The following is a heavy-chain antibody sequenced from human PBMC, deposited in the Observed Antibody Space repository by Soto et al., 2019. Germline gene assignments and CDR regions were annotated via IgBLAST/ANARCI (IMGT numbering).Heavy chain of an antibody. D-gene: IGHD5-12*01. Sequence: SETLSLTCTVSGGSVSSGDYYWSWIRQPPGEGLEWIGYIYYGGITYYNPSLRSRLNISIDTSKNQFSLRLNSVTAADTAVYYCARQYGGYEYYFDYWGQGTLVTVSS. CDR1: GGSVSSGDYY. CDR3: ARQYGGYEYYFDY. V-gene: IGHV4-30-4*01. J-gene: IGHJ4*02. CDR2: IYYGGIT.